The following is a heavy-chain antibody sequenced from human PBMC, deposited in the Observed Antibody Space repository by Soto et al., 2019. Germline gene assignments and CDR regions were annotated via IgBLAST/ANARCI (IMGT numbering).Heavy chain of an antibody. CDR3: AKDSVYDGAKKFDP. Sequence: QVQLVESGGGLVKPGGSLRLSCAASGFTFSDFYMSWIRQAPGKGLEWISYISGSSGYTSYADSVKGRFTISRDNAKNSLFLQMNSLRAEDTAVYYCAKDSVYDGAKKFDPWGQGTLVTVSS. CDR1: GFTFSDFY. D-gene: IGHD3-3*01. V-gene: IGHV3-11*06. CDR2: ISGSSGYT. J-gene: IGHJ5*02.